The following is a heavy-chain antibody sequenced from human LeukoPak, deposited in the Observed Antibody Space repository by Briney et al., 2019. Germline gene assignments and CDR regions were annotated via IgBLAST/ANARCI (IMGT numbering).Heavy chain of an antibody. CDR3: ARLDGRFGEFSRYGMDV. D-gene: IGHD3-10*01. CDR2: IYTSGST. Sequence: SETLFLTCTVSGGSISSYYWSWIRQPAGKGLEWIGRIYTSGSTNYNPSLKSRVTMSVDTSKNQFSLKLSSVTAADTAVYYCARLDGRFGEFSRYGMDVWGQGTTVTVSS. J-gene: IGHJ6*02. CDR1: GGSISSYY. V-gene: IGHV4-4*07.